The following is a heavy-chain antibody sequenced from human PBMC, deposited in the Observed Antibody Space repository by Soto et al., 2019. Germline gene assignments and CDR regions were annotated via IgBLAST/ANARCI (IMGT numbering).Heavy chain of an antibody. D-gene: IGHD2-15*01. V-gene: IGHV4-59*08. CDR3: ARQGGSKGIRAFDI. CDR2: IYYSGNT. Sequence: PSETLSLTCTVSGGSISSYYLSWIRQPPGKGLEWIGYIYYSGNTNYNPSLKSRVTISVDTSKNQFSLKLSSVTAADTAVYYCARQGGSKGIRAFDIWGQGTMVTVPS. J-gene: IGHJ3*02. CDR1: GGSISSYY.